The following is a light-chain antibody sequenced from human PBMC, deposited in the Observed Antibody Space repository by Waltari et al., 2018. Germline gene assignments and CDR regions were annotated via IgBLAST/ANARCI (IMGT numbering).Light chain of an antibody. V-gene: IGLV7-46*01. CDR1: TGDVTSGHY. J-gene: IGLJ3*02. CDR3: LLSYSGSWV. Sequence: QTVVTQEPSLTVSPGGTVTLTCASSTGDVTSGHYPYWFQQKPGQAPRTLIYETSNKHAWKPARFSGALLGGKAALTLSGAQAEDEADYYCLLSYSGSWVFGGGTKLTVL. CDR2: ETS.